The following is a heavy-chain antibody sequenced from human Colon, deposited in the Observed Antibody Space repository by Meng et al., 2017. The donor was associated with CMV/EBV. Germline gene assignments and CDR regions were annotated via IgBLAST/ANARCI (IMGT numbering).Heavy chain of an antibody. CDR3: AREYYGSAIYYTFDY. D-gene: IGHD3-10*01. V-gene: IGHV7-4-1*02. Sequence: SGDSFVSYAIPWVRQAPGQGLEWIGLITTNPGNPTYAQGFTGRFVFSSDTSVSTASLQINSLKAEDTGVYYCAREYYGSAIYYTFDYWGQGTLVTVSS. CDR2: ITTNPGNP. J-gene: IGHJ4*02. CDR1: GDSFVSYA.